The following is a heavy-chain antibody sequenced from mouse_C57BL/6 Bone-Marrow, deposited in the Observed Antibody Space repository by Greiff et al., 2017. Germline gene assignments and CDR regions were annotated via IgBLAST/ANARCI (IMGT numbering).Heavy chain of an antibody. J-gene: IGHJ4*01. CDR1: GFTFSDYY. CDR3: ARRGGD. V-gene: IGHV5-12*01. Sequence: DVMLVESGGGLVQPGGSLKLSCAASGFTFSDYYMYWVRQTPEKRLEWVAYISNGGGSTYYPDTVKGRFTISRDNAKNTLYLQRSRLKSEDTAMYYCARRGGDWGQGTSVTVSS. CDR2: ISNGGGST.